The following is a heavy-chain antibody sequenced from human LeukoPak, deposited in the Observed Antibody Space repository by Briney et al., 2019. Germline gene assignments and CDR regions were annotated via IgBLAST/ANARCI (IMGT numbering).Heavy chain of an antibody. D-gene: IGHD3-22*01. J-gene: IGHJ4*02. Sequence: TGGSLRLPCAASGFTFDDYAMHWVRQAPGKGLEWVSGISWNSGSIGYADSVKGRFTISRDNAKNSLYLQMNSLRAEDMALYYCAKGRYYDSSGPFDYWGQGTLVTVSS. CDR2: ISWNSGSI. CDR1: GFTFDDYA. V-gene: IGHV3-9*03. CDR3: AKGRYYDSSGPFDY.